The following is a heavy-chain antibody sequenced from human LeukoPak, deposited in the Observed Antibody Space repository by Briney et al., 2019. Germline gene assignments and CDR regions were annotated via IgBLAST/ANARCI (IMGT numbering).Heavy chain of an antibody. Sequence: PGGSLRLSCVASGFTFRNFAMSWVRQSPGKGLEWVSAISAADGDNTYYADSVKGGFTISRDNSENTLHLQMSSLRAEDTAVYYCAKFKGHYYYDSSGYCDNWGQGTLVTVSS. V-gene: IGHV3-23*01. J-gene: IGHJ4*02. D-gene: IGHD3-22*01. CDR3: AKFKGHYYYDSSGYCDN. CDR1: GFTFRNFA. CDR2: ISAADGDNT.